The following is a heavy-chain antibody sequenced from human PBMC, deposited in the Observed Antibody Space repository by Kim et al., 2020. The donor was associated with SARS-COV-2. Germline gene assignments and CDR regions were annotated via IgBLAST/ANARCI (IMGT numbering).Heavy chain of an antibody. V-gene: IGHV3-23*01. J-gene: IGHJ4*02. D-gene: IGHD6-13*01. Sequence: DSVKGRFTIARDNPKNTLYLQMNSLRAEDTAVYYCATSVSARAAAEGFDYWGQGTLVTVSS. CDR3: ATSVSARAAAEGFDY.